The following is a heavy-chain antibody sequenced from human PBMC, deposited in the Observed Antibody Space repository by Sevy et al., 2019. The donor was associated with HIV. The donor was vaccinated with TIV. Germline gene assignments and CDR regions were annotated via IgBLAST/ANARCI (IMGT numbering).Heavy chain of an antibody. V-gene: IGHV3-30-3*01. CDR2: ISYDGSNK. D-gene: IGHD2-2*01. CDR1: GFTFSSYA. Sequence: GGSLRLSCAASGFTFSSYAMHWVRQAPGKGLEWVAVISYDGSNKYYADSVKGRFTISRDNSKNTLYLQMNSLRAEDTAVYYCASVAVGVVVPAAMRVSGGWFDPWGQGTLATVSS. J-gene: IGHJ5*02. CDR3: ASVAVGVVVPAAMRVSGGWFDP.